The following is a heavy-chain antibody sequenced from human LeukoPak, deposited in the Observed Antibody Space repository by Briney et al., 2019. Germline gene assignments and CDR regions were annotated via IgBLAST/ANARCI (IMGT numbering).Heavy chain of an antibody. J-gene: IGHJ5*02. CDR1: GFTFSRYE. V-gene: IGHV3-48*03. CDR3: ATLWVATAGVDP. CDR2: ISSSGNSV. Sequence: PGGSLRLSCAVSGFTFSRYEMHWVRQAPGKGLEWISYISSSGNSVYYADSVKGRFTISRDNAKNSLYLQMNSLRAEDTAVYYCATLWVATAGVDPWGQGTLVTASS. D-gene: IGHD5-12*01.